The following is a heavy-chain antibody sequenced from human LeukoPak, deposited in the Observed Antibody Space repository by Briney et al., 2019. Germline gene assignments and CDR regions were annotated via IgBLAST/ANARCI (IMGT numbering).Heavy chain of an antibody. D-gene: IGHD3-22*01. Sequence: PGGSLRLSCAASGFTFSSYGMHWVRQAPGKGLEWVAFIRYDGSNKYYADSVKGRFTISRDNSKNTLYLQMNSLRAEDTAVYYCAKDSYDSSGYYAEMGGYYFDYWGQGTLVTVSS. CDR1: GFTFSSYG. V-gene: IGHV3-30*02. CDR3: AKDSYDSSGYYAEMGGYYFDY. J-gene: IGHJ4*02. CDR2: IRYDGSNK.